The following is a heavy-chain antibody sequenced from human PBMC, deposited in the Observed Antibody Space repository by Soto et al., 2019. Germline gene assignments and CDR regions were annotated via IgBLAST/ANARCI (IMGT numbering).Heavy chain of an antibody. CDR1: GFTFGDYA. CDR3: TRVPYPTVTTWKRKKINTYYFDD. J-gene: IGHJ4*02. Sequence: PGGSLRLSCTASGFTFGDYAMSWFRQAPGKGLEWVGFIRSKAYGGTTEYAASVKGRFTISRDDSKSIAYLQMNSLKTEDTAVYYCTRVPYPTVTTWKRKKINTYYFDDWGKGTLVTVAS. V-gene: IGHV3-49*03. CDR2: IRSKAYGGTT. D-gene: IGHD4-17*01.